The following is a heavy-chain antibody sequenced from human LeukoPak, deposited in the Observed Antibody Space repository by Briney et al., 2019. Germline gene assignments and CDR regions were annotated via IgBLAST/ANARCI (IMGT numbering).Heavy chain of an antibody. CDR1: GFTVSSNY. CDR2: IYSGGST. V-gene: IGHV3-53*01. D-gene: IGHD3-9*01. Sequence: PGGSLSLSRAASGFTVSSNYMSWVRQAPGKGLEWVSVIYSGGSTYYADSVKGRFTISRDNSKNTLYLQMNSLRAEDTAVYYCARPYYDILTGYRHDYWGQGTLVTVSS. CDR3: ARPYYDILTGYRHDY. J-gene: IGHJ4*02.